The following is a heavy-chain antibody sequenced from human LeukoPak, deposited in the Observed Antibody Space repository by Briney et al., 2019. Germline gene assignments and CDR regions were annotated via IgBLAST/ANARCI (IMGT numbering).Heavy chain of an antibody. Sequence: PGGSLRLSCAASGFTFSNYAMHWVRQAPGKGLEWVSAISGSGGSTYYADSVKGRFTISRENAKNSLYLQMNSLRAGDTAVYYCARARTVRAYFDYWGQGTLVTVSS. V-gene: IGHV3-23*01. J-gene: IGHJ4*02. CDR3: ARARTVRAYFDY. CDR1: GFTFSNYA. D-gene: IGHD3-10*01. CDR2: ISGSGGST.